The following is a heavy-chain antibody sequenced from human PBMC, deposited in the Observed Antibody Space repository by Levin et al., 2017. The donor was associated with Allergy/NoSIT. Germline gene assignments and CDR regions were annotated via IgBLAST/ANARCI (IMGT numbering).Heavy chain of an antibody. Sequence: GGSLRLSCAASGFTFSNAWMSWVRQAPGKGLEWVGRIKSKTDGGTTDYAAPVKGRFTISRDDSKNTLYLQMNSLKTEDTAVYYCTRDRTIFGVVIVPFDYWGQGTLVTVSS. D-gene: IGHD3-3*01. CDR1: GFTFSNAW. V-gene: IGHV3-15*01. J-gene: IGHJ4*02. CDR3: TRDRTIFGVVIVPFDY. CDR2: IKSKTDGGTT.